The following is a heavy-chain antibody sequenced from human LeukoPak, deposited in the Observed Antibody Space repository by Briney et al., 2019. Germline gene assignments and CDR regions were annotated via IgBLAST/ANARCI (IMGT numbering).Heavy chain of an antibody. CDR3: ARAHSGSTLDYYYYYYMDV. CDR2: IYTSGST. CDR1: GGSISSGSYY. J-gene: IGHJ6*03. Sequence: SQTLSLTCTVSGGSISSGSYYWSWIRQPAGKGLEWIGRIYTSGSTNYNPSLKSRVTISVGTSKNQFSLMLSSVTAADTAVYYCARAHSGSTLDYYYYYYMDVWGKGTTVTVSS. D-gene: IGHD1-26*01. V-gene: IGHV4-61*02.